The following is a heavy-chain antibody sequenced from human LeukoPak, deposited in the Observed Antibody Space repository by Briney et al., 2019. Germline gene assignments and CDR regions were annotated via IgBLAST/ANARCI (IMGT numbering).Heavy chain of an antibody. D-gene: IGHD2-2*03. Sequence: PSETLSLTCAVSGYSISSGYYWGWIRQPPGKGPEWIGNIYHSASTYYNPSLKSRVTISVDTSKNQFSLKLSSVTAADTAVYYCARIFHLDIVVVPAATPFDYWGQGTLVTVSS. CDR2: IYHSAST. CDR3: ARIFHLDIVVVPAATPFDY. J-gene: IGHJ4*02. V-gene: IGHV4-38-2*01. CDR1: GYSISSGYY.